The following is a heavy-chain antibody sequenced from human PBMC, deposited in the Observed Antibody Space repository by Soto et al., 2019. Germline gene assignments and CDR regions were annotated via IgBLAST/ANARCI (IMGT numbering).Heavy chain of an antibody. Sequence: GGSLRLSCAASGFSFSNYGMNWVRQAPGKGLEWVSDISGSGDRTFYADSVKGRFTISRDNSKNTLYLQMNSLRAEDPAVYYCAKVMLRGVIYYYYYAMDVWGQGTTVTVSS. J-gene: IGHJ6*02. D-gene: IGHD3-10*01. V-gene: IGHV3-23*01. CDR3: AKVMLRGVIYYYYYAMDV. CDR2: ISGSGDRT. CDR1: GFSFSNYG.